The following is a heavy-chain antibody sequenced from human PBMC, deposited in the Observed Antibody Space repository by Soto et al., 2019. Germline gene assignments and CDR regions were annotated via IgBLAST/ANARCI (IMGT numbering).Heavy chain of an antibody. D-gene: IGHD2-2*01. J-gene: IGHJ4*02. CDR2: ISSSSSYI. CDR1: GVTFSGYA. CDR3: ARADRYCSSTSCYYLDY. V-gene: IGHV3-21*01. Sequence: GGSLRLSCAASGVTFSGYAMSWVRQAPGKGLEWVSAISSSSSYIYYADSVKGRFTISRDNAKNSLYLQMNSLRAEDTAVYYCARADRYCSSTSCYYLDYWGQGTLVTVSS.